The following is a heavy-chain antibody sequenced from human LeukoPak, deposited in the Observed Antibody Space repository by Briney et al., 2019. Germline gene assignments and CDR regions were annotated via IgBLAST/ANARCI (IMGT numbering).Heavy chain of an antibody. V-gene: IGHV3-48*02. CDR3: ARDKGRGYSYGWDY. CDR1: GFNFSTYS. Sequence: GGSLRLSCAASGFNFSTYSMNWVRQAPGKGLEWVSYISVRGGDIYYADSVKGRFTVSRDNAKNSLYLQMHTLRDEDTAVYYCARDKGRGYSYGWDYWGQGTLVTVSS. D-gene: IGHD5-18*01. CDR2: ISVRGGDI. J-gene: IGHJ4*02.